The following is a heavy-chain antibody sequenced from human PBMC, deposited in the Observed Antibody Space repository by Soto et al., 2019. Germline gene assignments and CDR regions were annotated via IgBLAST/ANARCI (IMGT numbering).Heavy chain of an antibody. CDR3: GKGGGGDHGY. Sequence: QLVESEGGLVQPGGSLRLSCEASGFIFTTSDMSWVRQAPGKGLEWVSSITTTGDTTHYADSVRGRFTISRDNARNTVYLKMNSLKVDDTAVYYCGKGGGGDHGYWGQGTLVAVSS. CDR1: GFIFTTSD. D-gene: IGHD2-21*02. CDR2: ITTTGDTT. J-gene: IGHJ4*02. V-gene: IGHV3-23*04.